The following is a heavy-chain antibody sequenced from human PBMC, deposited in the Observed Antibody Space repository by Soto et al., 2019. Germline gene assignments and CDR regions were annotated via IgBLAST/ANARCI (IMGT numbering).Heavy chain of an antibody. Sequence: QVQLVESGGGVVQPGRSLRLSCAASGFTFSSYGMHWVRQAPGKGLEWVAVIWYDGSNKYYADSVKGRFTISRDNSKNTLYLQMNSLRAEDTAVYYCARDYDFWSGYWDYFDYWGQGTLVTVSS. CDR3: ARDYDFWSGYWDYFDY. CDR2: IWYDGSNK. J-gene: IGHJ4*02. V-gene: IGHV3-33*01. CDR1: GFTFSSYG. D-gene: IGHD3-3*01.